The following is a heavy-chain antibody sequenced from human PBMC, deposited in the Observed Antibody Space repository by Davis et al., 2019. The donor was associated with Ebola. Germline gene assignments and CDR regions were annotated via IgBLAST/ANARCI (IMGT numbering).Heavy chain of an antibody. CDR1: GFTFSTYA. J-gene: IGHJ4*02. D-gene: IGHD6-13*01. V-gene: IGHV3-30-3*02. Sequence: GESLKISCVGSGFTFSTYAMHWVRQAPGKGLEWVALISYDGNKKYYADSVKGRFTVSSDISKNTLYLQMSSLRAEDTAVYYCVKTPSSSWYRAKYYFDYWGQGTLVTVSS. CDR3: VKTPSSSWYRAKYYFDY. CDR2: ISYDGNKK.